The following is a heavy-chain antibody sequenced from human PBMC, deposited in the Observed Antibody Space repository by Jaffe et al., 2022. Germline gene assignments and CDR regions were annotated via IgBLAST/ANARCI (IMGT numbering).Heavy chain of an antibody. V-gene: IGHV3-23*01. Sequence: EVQLLESGGTLVQPGGSLRLSCAASGFIFRSYAMTWVRQAPGKGLEWVSGISGGGGSTYYADSVKGRFTISRDNSKNTLYLQMNSLRADDTAIYYCARDLSYVAPFDYWGQGTLVTVSS. CDR1: GFIFRSYA. CDR2: ISGGGGST. D-gene: IGHD3-16*02. J-gene: IGHJ4*02. CDR3: ARDLSYVAPFDY.